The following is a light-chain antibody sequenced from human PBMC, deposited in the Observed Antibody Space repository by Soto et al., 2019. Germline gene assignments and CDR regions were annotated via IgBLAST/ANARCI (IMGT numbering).Light chain of an antibody. CDR1: SSDVGGYNF. Sequence: QSALTQPPSASGSPGQSVTISCTGNSSDVGGYNFVSWYQQYPGKVPKLIIYEVNKRPSAVPDRFSGSKSGNTASLTVSGLEAEDEADYYCTSYAGGNNVFGTGTKLTVL. CDR2: EVN. J-gene: IGLJ1*01. V-gene: IGLV2-8*01. CDR3: TSYAGGNNV.